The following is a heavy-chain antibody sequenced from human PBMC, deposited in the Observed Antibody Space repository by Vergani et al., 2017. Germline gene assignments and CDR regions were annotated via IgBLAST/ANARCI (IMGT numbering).Heavy chain of an antibody. V-gene: IGHV2-26*01. CDR3: ARIPRIAVAGGVYYYYYMDV. CDR1: GFSLSTSGVG. Sequence: QITLKESGPTLVKPTQTLTLTCTFSGFSLSTSGVGVGWIRQPPGKALEWLAHIFSNDEKSYSTSLKSRLTISKDTSKSQVVLTMTNMDPVDTATYYCARIPRIAVAGGVYYYYYMDVWGKGTTVTVSS. CDR2: IFSNDEK. J-gene: IGHJ6*03. D-gene: IGHD6-19*01.